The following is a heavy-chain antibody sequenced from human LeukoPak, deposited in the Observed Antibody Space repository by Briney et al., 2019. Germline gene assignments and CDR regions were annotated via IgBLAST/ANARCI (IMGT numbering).Heavy chain of an antibody. CDR3: ARLYFRRWFDP. CDR1: GGSISSSSYY. D-gene: IGHD3-9*01. CDR2: SYYSGSA. Sequence: SETLSLTCTVSGGSISSSSYYWGWIRQPPGKGLEWSGSSYYSGSAYYNPSLKSRVTISVDTAKNQCSLKLSSVPAADTAVYYCARLYFRRWFDPWGQGTLVTVSS. V-gene: IGHV4-39*01. J-gene: IGHJ5*02.